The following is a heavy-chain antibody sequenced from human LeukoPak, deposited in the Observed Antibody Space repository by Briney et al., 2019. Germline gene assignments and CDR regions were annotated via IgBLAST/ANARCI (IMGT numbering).Heavy chain of an antibody. CDR1: GFTFSRHG. J-gene: IGHJ4*02. CDR2: IYYSGST. D-gene: IGHD6-19*01. V-gene: IGHV4-30-2*03. CDR3: ARLRDVYSSGWPYFDY. Sequence: LRLSCAASGFTFSRHGMHWIRQPPGKGLEWIGSIYYSGSTYYNPSLKSRVTISVDTSKNQFSLKLSSVTAADTAVYYCARLRDVYSSGWPYFDYWGQGTLVTVSS.